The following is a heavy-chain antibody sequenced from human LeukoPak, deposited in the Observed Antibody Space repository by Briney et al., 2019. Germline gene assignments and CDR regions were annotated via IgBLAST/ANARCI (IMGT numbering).Heavy chain of an antibody. D-gene: IGHD2-15*01. CDR1: GGSISSYY. CDR2: IYYSGST. V-gene: IGHV4-59*08. Sequence: SETLSLTCTVSGGSISSYYWSWIRQPPGKGLEWIGYIYYSGSTNYNPSLKSRVTISVDTSKNQFSLKLSSVTAADTAVYYCARQYGERWEGYCSGGSCPNWFDPWGQGTLVTVSS. J-gene: IGHJ5*02. CDR3: ARQYGERWEGYCSGGSCPNWFDP.